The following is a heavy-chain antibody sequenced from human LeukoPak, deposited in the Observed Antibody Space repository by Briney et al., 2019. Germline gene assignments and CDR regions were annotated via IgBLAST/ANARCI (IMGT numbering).Heavy chain of an antibody. D-gene: IGHD6-13*01. CDR1: GFTFSNYA. CDR2: LSGSGDRS. V-gene: IGHV3-23*01. CDR3: AKEWKSSSSWYQYYFDS. J-gene: IGHJ4*02. Sequence: GGSLRLSCAASGFTFSNYAMSWVRQAPGKGLEWVSALSGSGDRSYYAGSVKGRFSISRDNSKNTLYLQMDSLRAEDTAIYYCAKEWKSSSSWYQYYFDSWGQGTLVTVSS.